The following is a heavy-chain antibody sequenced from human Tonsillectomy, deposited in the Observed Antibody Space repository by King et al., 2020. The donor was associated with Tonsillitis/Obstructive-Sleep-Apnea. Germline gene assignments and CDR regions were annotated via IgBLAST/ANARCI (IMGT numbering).Heavy chain of an antibody. D-gene: IGHD6-13*01. CDR3: ARVIRVAADGVNWFDP. CDR2: IIPILGIA. Sequence: QLVQSGAEVKKPGSSVKVSCKASGGTFSSYAISWVRQAPGQGLEWMGRIIPILGIANYAQKFQGRVTITADKSTSTAYMELSSLRTEDTAVYYCARVIRVAADGVNWFDPWGQGTLVTVSS. CDR1: GGTFSSYA. V-gene: IGHV1-69*04. J-gene: IGHJ5*02.